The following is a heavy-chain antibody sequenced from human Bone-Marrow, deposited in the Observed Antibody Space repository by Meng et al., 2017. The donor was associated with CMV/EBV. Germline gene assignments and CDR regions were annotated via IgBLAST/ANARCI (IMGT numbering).Heavy chain of an antibody. V-gene: IGHV1-8*01. D-gene: IGHD6-13*01. CDR3: ARGLSYSSSWYYY. CDR2: MNPNSGNT. Sequence: ASVKVSCKASGYTFTNYDINWVRQATGQGLEWMGWMNPNSGNTGYAQKFQGRVTITRNTSISTAYMELSSLRSEDTAVYYCARGLSYSSSWYYYWGQGTLVTVSS. J-gene: IGHJ4*02. CDR1: GYTFTNYD.